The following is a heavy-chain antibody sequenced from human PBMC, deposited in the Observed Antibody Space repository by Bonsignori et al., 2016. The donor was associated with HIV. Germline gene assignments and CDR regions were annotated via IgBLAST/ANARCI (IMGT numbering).Heavy chain of an antibody. CDR3: ARDLGWELQYYYDYMDV. D-gene: IGHD1-26*01. CDR1: GGSISSGSYY. CDR2: IHTSGYT. Sequence: LRLSCTVSGGSISSGSYYWSWIRQPAGKGLEWIGRIHTSGYTNYNPSLKSRVTISVDTSKNLFSLKLSSVTAADTAVYYCARDLGWELQYYYDYMDVWGKGTTVTVSS. J-gene: IGHJ6*03. V-gene: IGHV4-61*02.